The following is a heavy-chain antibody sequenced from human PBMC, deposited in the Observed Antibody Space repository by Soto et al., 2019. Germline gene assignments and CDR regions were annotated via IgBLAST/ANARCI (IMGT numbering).Heavy chain of an antibody. J-gene: IGHJ4*02. CDR1: GYTFTSYG. CDR3: ARDRLGATGDY. CDR2: ISAYNANT. Sequence: VNVSCKASGYTFTSYGISWVRQAPGQGLEWMGWISAYNANTNYAQKLQGRVTMTTDTSTSTSYMELRSLRSDDTAVYFCARDRLGATGDYWGQGTLVTVS. D-gene: IGHD1-26*01. V-gene: IGHV1-18*01.